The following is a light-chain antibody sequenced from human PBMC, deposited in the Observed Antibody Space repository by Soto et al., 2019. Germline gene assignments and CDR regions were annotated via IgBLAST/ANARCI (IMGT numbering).Light chain of an antibody. CDR1: QNINSY. CDR3: QQYKSYST. Sequence: IQMTQSPLSLSASVGDKVTLTCRTSQNINSYLSWYQQKPGKAPRLLIYGASSLQVGVPSRFIGSGSGTDFTLTITSLQPDDLATYICQQYKSYSTFGRGTKVDI. V-gene: IGKV1-39*01. CDR2: GAS. J-gene: IGKJ1*01.